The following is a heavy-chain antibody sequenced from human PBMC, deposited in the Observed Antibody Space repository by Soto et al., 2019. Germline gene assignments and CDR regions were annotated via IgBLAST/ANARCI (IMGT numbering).Heavy chain of an antibody. J-gene: IGHJ4*02. V-gene: IGHV1-18*01. CDR2: ISAHNGNT. D-gene: IGHD1-1*01. Sequence: QVHLVQSGAEVKKPGASVKVSCKASGYTFTSYGITWVRQAPGQGLEWMGWISAHNGNTDYAQKLQGRVIVTRDTSTSTAYMELRSLISDDPAVYSCARGRYGDYWGQGALVTVS. CDR1: GYTFTSYG. CDR3: ARGRYGDY.